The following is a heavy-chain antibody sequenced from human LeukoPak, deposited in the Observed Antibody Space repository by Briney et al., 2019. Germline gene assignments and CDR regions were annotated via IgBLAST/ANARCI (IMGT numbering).Heavy chain of an antibody. V-gene: IGHV4-34*01. CDR3: ARGRYYDSSGPSFDY. J-gene: IGHJ4*02. CDR1: GGSFSGYY. CDR2: INHSGST. Sequence: SETLSLTCAVYGGSFSGYYWSWIRQPPGKGREWIGEINHSGSTNYNPSLKSRVTISVDTSKNQFSPKLSSVTAADTAVYYCARGRYYDSSGPSFDYWGQGTLVTVSS. D-gene: IGHD3-22*01.